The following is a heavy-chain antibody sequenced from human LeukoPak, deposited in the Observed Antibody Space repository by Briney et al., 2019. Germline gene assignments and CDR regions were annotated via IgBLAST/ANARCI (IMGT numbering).Heavy chain of an antibody. D-gene: IGHD6-13*01. J-gene: IGHJ6*02. CDR3: ASYDSSSPSGGMDV. V-gene: IGHV4-59*08. CDR1: GGSISSYY. CDR2: IYYSGST. Sequence: SETLSLTCTVSGGSISSYYWSWIRQPPGKGLEWIGYIYYSGSTNYNPSLKSRVTISVDTSKNQFSLKLSSVTAADTAVYYCASYDSSSPSGGMDVWGQGTTVTVSS.